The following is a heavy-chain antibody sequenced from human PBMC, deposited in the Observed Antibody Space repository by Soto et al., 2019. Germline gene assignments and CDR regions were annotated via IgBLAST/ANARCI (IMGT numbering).Heavy chain of an antibody. CDR1: GFTFSDYY. J-gene: IGHJ4*02. Sequence: GGSLRLSCAASGFTFSDYYMSWIRQAPGKGLEWVSYISSSGSTIYYADSVKGRFTISRDNAKNSLYLQMNSLRAEDTAVYYCAKSGYSYEYYFDYWGQGTLVTVSS. D-gene: IGHD5-18*01. CDR2: ISSSGSTI. V-gene: IGHV3-11*01. CDR3: AKSGYSYEYYFDY.